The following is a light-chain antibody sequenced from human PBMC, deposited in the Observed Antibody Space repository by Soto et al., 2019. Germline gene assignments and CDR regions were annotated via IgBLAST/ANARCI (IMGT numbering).Light chain of an antibody. Sequence: EIVLPQSPGTLSLSLGERVPLSCRASQSLSISYLAWSQQKPGQAPRLLLFGASSRATGIPDRFSGSGAGTDFTLTISRLEPEDFAVYYCQQYNTSPRTFGQGTKVEIK. CDR1: QSLSISY. CDR3: QQYNTSPRT. J-gene: IGKJ1*01. V-gene: IGKV3-20*01. CDR2: GAS.